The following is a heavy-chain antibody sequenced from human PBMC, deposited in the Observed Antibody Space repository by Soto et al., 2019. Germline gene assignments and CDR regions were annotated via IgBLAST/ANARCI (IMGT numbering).Heavy chain of an antibody. CDR1: GYTFRSYG. CDR2: ISGYNGNT. CDR3: ARDRGVVTSGSAYYFDY. Sequence: QVQLVQSGPEVKKPGASVKVSCKATGYTFRSYGVTWVRQAPGQGREWMGWISGYNGNTEYAQKLQGRVTMTTDTSTSTVYMELRSLGSADTAVYCCARDRGVVTSGSAYYFDYWGQGTLVTVSS. D-gene: IGHD2-2*01. V-gene: IGHV1-18*01. J-gene: IGHJ4*02.